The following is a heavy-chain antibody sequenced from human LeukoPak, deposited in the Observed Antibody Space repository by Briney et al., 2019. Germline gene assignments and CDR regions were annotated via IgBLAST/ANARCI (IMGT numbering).Heavy chain of an antibody. CDR1: RGTFSSYA. CDR3: ARDSGLMVRGVIISFYYYYYGMDV. J-gene: IGHJ6*02. V-gene: IGHV1-69*04. D-gene: IGHD3-10*01. Sequence: GASVKVSCKASRGTFSSYAISWGRQAPGQGLEWMGRIIPILGIANYAQKFQGRVTITADKSTSTAYMELSSLRSEDTAVYYCARDSGLMVRGVIISFYYYYYGMDVWGQGTTVTVSS. CDR2: IIPILGIA.